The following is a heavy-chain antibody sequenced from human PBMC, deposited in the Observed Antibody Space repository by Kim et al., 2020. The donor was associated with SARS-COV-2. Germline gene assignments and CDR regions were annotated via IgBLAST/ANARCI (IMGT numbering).Heavy chain of an antibody. Sequence: SQTLSLTCAVYGGSFSGYYWSWIRQPPGKGLEWIGEINHSGRTNYNPPLTSRVTISVDTSKNQFSLKLTSVTAADTAVYYCARRLSNTSGWGSHYCDLWGQGTLVTVPS. V-gene: IGHV4-34*01. D-gene: IGHD3-10*01. CDR2: INHSGRT. CDR3: ARRLSNTSGWGSHYCDL. CDR1: GGSFSGYY. J-gene: IGHJ4*02.